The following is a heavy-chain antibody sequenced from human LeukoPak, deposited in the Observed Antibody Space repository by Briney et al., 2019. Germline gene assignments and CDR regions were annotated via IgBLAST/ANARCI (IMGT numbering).Heavy chain of an antibody. Sequence: PGGSLRLSCAASAFTFRPYAMIWVRQAPGKGLEWVSTVSGSGGSTYYADSVKGRFTISRDNSNNTLYLGMNSLRAEDTAVYYCAKGAASRGYTYVANWGQGTLVTVSS. CDR2: VSGSGGST. CDR3: AKGAASRGYTYVAN. J-gene: IGHJ4*02. CDR1: AFTFRPYA. V-gene: IGHV3-23*01. D-gene: IGHD5-18*01.